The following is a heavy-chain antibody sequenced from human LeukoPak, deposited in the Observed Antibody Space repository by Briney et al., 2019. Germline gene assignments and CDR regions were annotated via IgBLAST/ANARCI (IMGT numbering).Heavy chain of an antibody. J-gene: IGHJ4*02. Sequence: GGSLRLSCAASGFTFSSSWMSWVRQAPGKGLEWVANIKQDGSEKYYVDSVKGRFTISRDNAKNSLYLQMNSLRAEDTAVYYCARVVGAIYFDYWGQGTLVTVSS. D-gene: IGHD1-26*01. V-gene: IGHV3-7*01. CDR1: GFTFSSSW. CDR2: IKQDGSEK. CDR3: ARVVGAIYFDY.